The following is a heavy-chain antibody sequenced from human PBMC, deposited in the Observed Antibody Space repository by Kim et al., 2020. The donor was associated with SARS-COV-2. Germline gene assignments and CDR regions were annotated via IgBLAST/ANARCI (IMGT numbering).Heavy chain of an antibody. CDR3: ARGVGVYRPTYYYGFYGMDV. V-gene: IGHV4-31*03. D-gene: IGHD3-10*01. CDR1: GGSISSGGYY. CDR2: IYYSGST. Sequence: SETLSLTCTVSGGSISSGGYYWSWIRQHPGKGLEWIGYIYYSGSTYYNPSLKSRVTISVDTSKNQFSLKLSSVTAADTAVYYCARGVGVYRPTYYYGFYGMDVWGQGTTVTVSS. J-gene: IGHJ6*02.